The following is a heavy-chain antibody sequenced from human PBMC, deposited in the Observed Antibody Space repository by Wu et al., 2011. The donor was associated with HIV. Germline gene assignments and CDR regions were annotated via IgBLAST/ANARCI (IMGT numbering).Heavy chain of an antibody. CDR1: GYTFTGYY. CDR3: ARGSGYHFNYNYLVV. J-gene: IGHJ6*03. D-gene: IGHD3-22*01. V-gene: IGHV1-2*02. Sequence: QVQLVQSGAEVKEPGASVKVSCKASGYTFTGYYMHWVRQAPGQGLEWMGWINPNSGGTNYAQKFQGRVTMTRDTSISTAYMELSRLRSDDTAVYYCARGSGYHFNYNYLVVWGKGTMVTVSS. CDR2: INPNSGGT.